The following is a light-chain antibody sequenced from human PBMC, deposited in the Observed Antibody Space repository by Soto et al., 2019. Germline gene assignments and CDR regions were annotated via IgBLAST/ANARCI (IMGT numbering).Light chain of an antibody. CDR2: AAS. J-gene: IGKJ1*01. V-gene: IGKV1-39*01. CDR3: QQSYRTPRT. CDR1: QSISTY. Sequence: DIQMTQSPSSLSASVEDRVTITCRASQSISTYLNWYQHKPGKAPKLLMHAASSLDRGVPSRFSGSGSGTDFTLTISSLQPEDFATYYCQQSYRTPRTFGQGTKVDIK.